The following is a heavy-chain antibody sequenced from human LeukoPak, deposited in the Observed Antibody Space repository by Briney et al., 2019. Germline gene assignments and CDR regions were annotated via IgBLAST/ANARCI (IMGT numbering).Heavy chain of an antibody. J-gene: IGHJ6*03. D-gene: IGHD3-9*01. CDR2: IYPGDSDT. CDR3: AITYYDILTGYSQYIDV. CDR1: GYSFSSYW. V-gene: IGHV5-51*01. Sequence: GESLKISCKGSGYSFSSYWIAWVRQMPGKGLEWMGIIYPGDSDTRYSPSFQGQVTISADKSISTAYLQWSSLKASDTAIYYCAITYYDILTGYSQYIDVWGKGTTVTVSS.